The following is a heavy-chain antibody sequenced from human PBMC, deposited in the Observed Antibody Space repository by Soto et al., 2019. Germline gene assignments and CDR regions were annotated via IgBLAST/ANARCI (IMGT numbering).Heavy chain of an antibody. V-gene: IGHV1-69*13. J-gene: IGHJ5*02. CDR2: IIPIFGTA. CDR1: GGTFSSYA. Sequence: ASVKVSCKASGGTFSSYAISWVRQAPGQGLEWMGGIIPIFGTANYAQKFQGRVTITADESTSTAYMELSSLRSEDTAVYYCASAGTVPNKWFEQWLQGPLVTLSS. CDR3: ASAGTVPNKWFEQ. D-gene: IGHD6-13*01.